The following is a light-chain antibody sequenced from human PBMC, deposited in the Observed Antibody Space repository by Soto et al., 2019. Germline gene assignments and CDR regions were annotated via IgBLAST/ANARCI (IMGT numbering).Light chain of an antibody. J-gene: IGLJ2*01. CDR1: SSNIGAGYD. CDR3: QSYDSSLSGVV. CDR2: GNS. Sequence: QSVLTQPPSVSGAPGQRVTISCTASSSNIGAGYDVHWYHQLPGTAPKLLIYGNSNRPSGVPDRFSGSKSGTSASLVITGLQAEDEADYYCQSYDSSLSGVVFGGGTKLTVL. V-gene: IGLV1-40*01.